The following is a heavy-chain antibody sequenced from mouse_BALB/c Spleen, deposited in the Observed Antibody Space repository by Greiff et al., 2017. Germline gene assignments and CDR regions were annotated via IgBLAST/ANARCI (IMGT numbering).Heavy chain of an antibody. D-gene: IGHD2-2*01. J-gene: IGHJ4*01. Sequence: EVQGVESGGGLVKPGGSLKLSCAASGFTFSSYAMSWVRQSPEKRLEWVAEISSGGSYTYYPDTVTGRFTISRDNAKNTLYLEMSSLRSEDTAMYYCAREGYDVYYAMDYWGQGTSVTVSS. V-gene: IGHV5-9-4*01. CDR1: GFTFSSYA. CDR3: AREGYDVYYAMDY. CDR2: ISSGGSYT.